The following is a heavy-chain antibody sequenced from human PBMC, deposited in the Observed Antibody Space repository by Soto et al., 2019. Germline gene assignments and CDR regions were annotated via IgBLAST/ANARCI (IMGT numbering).Heavy chain of an antibody. CDR1: GYTFTSYY. Sequence: GASVKVSCKASGYTFTSYYMRWVRQATGQGLEWMGIINPSGGSTSYAQKFQGRVTMTRDTSTSTVYMELSSLRSEDTAVYYCARGYGSGSYSNWFDPWGQGTLVTVSS. V-gene: IGHV1-46*03. D-gene: IGHD3-10*01. CDR2: INPSGGST. CDR3: ARGYGSGSYSNWFDP. J-gene: IGHJ5*02.